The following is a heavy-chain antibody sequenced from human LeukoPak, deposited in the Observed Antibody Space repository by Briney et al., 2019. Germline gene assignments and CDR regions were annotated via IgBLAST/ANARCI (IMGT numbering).Heavy chain of an antibody. V-gene: IGHV3-33*01. Sequence: GMSLRLSCAASGVTFSTFGMHWVRQAPGKGLEWVAVILFDGSNKYYGDSVKGRFTISRDNSKNTLYLQMNSLRAEDTAVYYCASTGYCSSTSCYTGYYYYYMDVWGKGTTVTVSS. J-gene: IGHJ6*03. CDR2: ILFDGSNK. CDR1: GVTFSTFG. CDR3: ASTGYCSSTSCYTGYYYYYMDV. D-gene: IGHD2-2*02.